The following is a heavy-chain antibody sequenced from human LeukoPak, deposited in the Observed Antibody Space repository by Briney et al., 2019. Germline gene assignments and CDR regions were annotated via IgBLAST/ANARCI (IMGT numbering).Heavy chain of an antibody. CDR2: ISSSGSTI. Sequence: GGSLRLSCAASGFTFSSYEMNWVRQAPGKGLEWVSYISSSGSTIYYADSVKGRFAISRDNAKNSLYLQMDSLRAEDTAVYYCARTARITIFGVVIPLGFDPWGQGTLVTVSS. D-gene: IGHD3-3*01. J-gene: IGHJ5*02. CDR1: GFTFSSYE. CDR3: ARTARITIFGVVIPLGFDP. V-gene: IGHV3-48*03.